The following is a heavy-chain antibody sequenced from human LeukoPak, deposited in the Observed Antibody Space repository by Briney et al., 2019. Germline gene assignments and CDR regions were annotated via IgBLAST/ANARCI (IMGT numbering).Heavy chain of an antibody. CDR1: GGSITSGSNF. CDR3: ARHFLWSGATRARGAFDI. CDR2: IYTSGST. V-gene: IGHV4-61*02. D-gene: IGHD1-26*01. Sequence: SETLSLTCTVSGGSITSGSNFWSWIRQPAGKGLEWIGRIYTSGSTDYNPTLESRVTISLDTSRNQFSLKLSSVTAADTAVYYCARHFLWSGATRARGAFDIWGQGTMVTVSS. J-gene: IGHJ3*02.